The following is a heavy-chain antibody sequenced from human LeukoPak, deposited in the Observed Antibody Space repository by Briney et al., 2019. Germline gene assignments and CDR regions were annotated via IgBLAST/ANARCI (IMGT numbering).Heavy chain of an antibody. J-gene: IGHJ5*02. CDR1: GGTFSSYA. V-gene: IGHV1-69*13. CDR2: IIPIFGTA. Sequence: GASVKVSFKASGGTFSSYAISWVRQAPGQGLEWMGGIIPIFGTANYAQKFQGRVTITADESTSTAYMELSSLRSEDTAVYYCASGRSNWFDPWGQGTLVTVSS. CDR3: ASGRSNWFDP. D-gene: IGHD3-10*01.